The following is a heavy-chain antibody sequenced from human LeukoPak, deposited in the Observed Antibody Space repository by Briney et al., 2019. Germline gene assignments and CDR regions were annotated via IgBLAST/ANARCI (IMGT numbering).Heavy chain of an antibody. J-gene: IGHJ4*02. V-gene: IGHV3-15*01. Sequence: GRSLRLSCAASGFTFSYAWRSWDSQAAGKWLEWLGRMRNKADDGTTDYDAPVKVRFTISRIDSKNTLYLQMDSRKTEDTVVYYCFRYLVVPGACADYWGQGTLVTVSS. D-gene: IGHD2-15*01. CDR1: GFTFSYAW. CDR2: MRNKADDGTT. CDR3: FRYLVVPGACADY.